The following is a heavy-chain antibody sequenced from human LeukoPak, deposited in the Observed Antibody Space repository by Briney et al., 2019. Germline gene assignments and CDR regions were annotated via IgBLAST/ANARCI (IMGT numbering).Heavy chain of an antibody. D-gene: IGHD6-13*01. V-gene: IGHV4-39*01. J-gene: IGHJ4*02. Sequence: SETMSLTCSVSGGSISSSNYYWGWSRQTPGKGLEWIGSISYSGITYYNPSVKSRVTISIDTSRSQFSLKLSYVTAADTAIYYCARLGIGEPLDDWGQGTLVTVSS. CDR3: ARLGIGEPLDD. CDR1: GGSISSSNYY. CDR2: ISYSGIT.